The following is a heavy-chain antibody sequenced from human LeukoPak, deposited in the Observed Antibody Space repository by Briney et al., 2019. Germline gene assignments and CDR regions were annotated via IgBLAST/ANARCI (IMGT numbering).Heavy chain of an antibody. J-gene: IGHJ4*02. CDR3: ARGDDFWSGYYTYYYFDY. D-gene: IGHD3-3*01. Sequence: PSETLSLTCTVSGGSISSYYWSWIRQPPGKGLEWIGYIYYSGSTNYNPSLKSRVTISVDTSKIQFSLKLSSVTAADTAVYYCARGDDFWSGYYTYYYFDYWGQGTLVTVSS. CDR1: GGSISSYY. CDR2: IYYSGST. V-gene: IGHV4-59*01.